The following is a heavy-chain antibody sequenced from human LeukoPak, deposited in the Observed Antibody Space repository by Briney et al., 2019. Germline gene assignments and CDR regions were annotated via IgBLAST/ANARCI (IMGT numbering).Heavy chain of an antibody. Sequence: GGSLRLSCAASGFTFSGSSMHWVRQASGKGLEWVGRVKSKANSYATAYAASVKGRFTISRDDSENTAYPQMNSLKTEDTAVYYCTRLPGDIVATIRNYFDYWGQGALVTVSS. D-gene: IGHD5-12*01. J-gene: IGHJ4*02. CDR2: VKSKANSYAT. CDR1: GFTFSGSS. V-gene: IGHV3-73*01. CDR3: TRLPGDIVATIRNYFDY.